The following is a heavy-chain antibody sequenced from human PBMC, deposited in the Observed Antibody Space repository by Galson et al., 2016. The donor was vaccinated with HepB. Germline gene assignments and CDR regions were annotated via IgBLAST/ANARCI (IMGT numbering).Heavy chain of an antibody. V-gene: IGHV5-51*01. CDR1: GYNFTYYW. D-gene: IGHD5-18*01. Sequence: QSGAEVKKPGESLKISCKGSGYNFTYYWIGWVRQMPGKGLEWMGIIYPGDSDTRYSPSFQGQVTISADKSISTAYLHWSSLKASDTAMYYCAMRRGAWIQLYFFDYWGQGTLVTVSS. CDR3: AMRRGAWIQLYFFDY. J-gene: IGHJ4*02. CDR2: IYPGDSDT.